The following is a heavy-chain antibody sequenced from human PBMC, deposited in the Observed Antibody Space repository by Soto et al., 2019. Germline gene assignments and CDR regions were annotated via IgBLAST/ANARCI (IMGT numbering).Heavy chain of an antibody. CDR3: ARENGLRKDYDFWSGYYTGMDYYYGMDV. V-gene: IGHV4-61*01. Sequence: GPGPGNPSETLSLTCTVSGGSVSSGSYYWSWIRQPPGKGLEWIGYIYYSGSTNYNPSLKSRVTLSVDTSKNQFSLKLSSVTAADTAVYYCARENGLRKDYDFWSGYYTGMDYYYGMDVWGQGTTVTVSS. J-gene: IGHJ6*02. CDR1: GGSVSSGSYY. D-gene: IGHD3-3*01. CDR2: IYYSGST.